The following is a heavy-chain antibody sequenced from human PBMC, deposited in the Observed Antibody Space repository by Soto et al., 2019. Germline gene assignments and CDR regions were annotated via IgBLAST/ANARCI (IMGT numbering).Heavy chain of an antibody. CDR1: GGSISSSNW. CDR3: ARVVEGGCRLDGWFDP. V-gene: IGHV4-4*02. J-gene: IGHJ5*02. CDR2: IYHSGST. Sequence: QVQLQESGPGLVKPSGTLSLTCAVSGGSISSSNWWSWVRQPPGKGLEWIGEIYHSGSTNYNPSLKSRVTISXXKXKXXFSLKLSSVTAADTAVYYCARVVEGGCRLDGWFDPWGQGTLVTVSS. D-gene: IGHD6-19*01.